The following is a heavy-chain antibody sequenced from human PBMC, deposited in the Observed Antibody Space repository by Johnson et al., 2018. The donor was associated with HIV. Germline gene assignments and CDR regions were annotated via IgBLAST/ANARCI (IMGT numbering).Heavy chain of an antibody. V-gene: IGHV3-7*03. CDR2: IKQDGSEK. CDR1: GFTFSSYA. J-gene: IGHJ3*02. Sequence: VQLVESGGGVVQPGRSLRLSCAASGFTFSSYAMHWVRQAPGKVLEWVANIKQDGSEKYYVDSVTGRFTISRDNAKKSLYLQMNSLRAEDTAVYYCARELRIAARGLAFDIWGRGTMVTVSS. CDR3: ARELRIAARGLAFDI. D-gene: IGHD6-6*01.